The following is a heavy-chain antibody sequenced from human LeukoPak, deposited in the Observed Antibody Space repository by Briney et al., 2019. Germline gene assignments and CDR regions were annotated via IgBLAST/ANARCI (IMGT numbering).Heavy chain of an antibody. D-gene: IGHD3-3*01. CDR3: AAPYYDFWSGIE. J-gene: IGHJ4*02. CDR1: GGSISSGGYY. CDR2: IYHSGST. Sequence: PSETLSLTCAVSGGSISSGGYYWSWIRQPPGKGLEWIGYIYHSGSTYYNPSLKSRVTISVDRSKNQFSLKLSSVTAADTAVYYCAAPYYDFWSGIEWGQGTLVTVSS. V-gene: IGHV4-30-2*01.